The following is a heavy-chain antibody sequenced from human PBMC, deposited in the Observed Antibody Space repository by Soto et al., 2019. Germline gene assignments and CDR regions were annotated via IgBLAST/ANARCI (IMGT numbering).Heavy chain of an antibody. D-gene: IGHD5-12*01. CDR1: GFTFGAYA. CDR2: SRSKGYGGTT. Sequence: HPGGSLRLSCTTSGFTFGAYALSWFRQAPGKGLEWVGFSRSKGYGGTTEFAASVRGRFTISRDDSNSIAYLQMNSLKTEDTAVYYCTRGMYTAYETAPLFFDFWGQGTLVTVSS. CDR3: TRGMYTAYETAPLFFDF. J-gene: IGHJ4*02. V-gene: IGHV3-49*03.